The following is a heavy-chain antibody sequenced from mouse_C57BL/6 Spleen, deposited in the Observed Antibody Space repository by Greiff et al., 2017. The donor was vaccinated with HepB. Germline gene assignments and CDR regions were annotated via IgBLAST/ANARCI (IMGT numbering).Heavy chain of an antibody. Sequence: EVHLVESGGGLVKPGGSLKLSCAASGFTFSDYGMHWVRQAPEKGLEWVAYISSGSSTIYYADTVKGRFTISRDNAKNTLFLQMTSLRSEDTAMYYCARRGVITTVVAHWYFDVWGTGTTVTVSS. J-gene: IGHJ1*03. V-gene: IGHV5-17*01. CDR3: ARRGVITTVVAHWYFDV. CDR2: ISSGSSTI. CDR1: GFTFSDYG. D-gene: IGHD1-1*01.